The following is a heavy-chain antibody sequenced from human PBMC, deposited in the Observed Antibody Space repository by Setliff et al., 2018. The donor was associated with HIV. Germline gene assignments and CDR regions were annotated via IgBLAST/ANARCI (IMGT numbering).Heavy chain of an antibody. J-gene: IGHJ4*02. V-gene: IGHV1-69*05. CDR2: IIPMYNIP. Sequence: SVKVSCKTSGGTLSNYVITWVRQAPGQGLGWMGMIIPMYNIPAYAQKFQGRVTITTDESTNTGYMELSSLRSEDTAVYYCARESACSSTSCPKVLDYWGQGTLVTVSS. D-gene: IGHD2-2*01. CDR1: GGTLSNYV. CDR3: ARESACSSTSCPKVLDY.